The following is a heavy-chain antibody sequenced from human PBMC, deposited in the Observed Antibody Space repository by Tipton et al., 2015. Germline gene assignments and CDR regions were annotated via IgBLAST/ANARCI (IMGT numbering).Heavy chain of an antibody. CDR3: ARCWHYYYYYGMDV. J-gene: IGHJ6*02. V-gene: IGHV3-21*01. Sequence: SLRLSCAASGFTFSSYSMSWVRQAPGKGLEWVSSISSSSSYTYYADSVKGRFTISRDNAKNSLYLQMNSLRAEDTAVYYCARCWHYYYYYGMDVWGQGTTVTVSS. CDR1: GFTFSSYS. CDR2: ISSSSSYT.